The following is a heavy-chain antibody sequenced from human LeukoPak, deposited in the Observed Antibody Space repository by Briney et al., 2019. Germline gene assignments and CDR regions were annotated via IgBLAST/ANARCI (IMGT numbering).Heavy chain of an antibody. J-gene: IGHJ6*03. CDR2: SGSGGST. Sequence: GRSLRLSCAASGFTVSSNYMSWVRQAPGNGLEWVSGFSGSGGSTYYAYSVKGRFTISRDNAKNSLYLQMNSLRAEDTAVYYCARERNYDILTDYYHYYMDVWGKGTTVTVSS. CDR1: GFTVSSNY. V-gene: IGHV3-53*01. D-gene: IGHD3-9*01. CDR3: ARERNYDILTDYYHYYMDV.